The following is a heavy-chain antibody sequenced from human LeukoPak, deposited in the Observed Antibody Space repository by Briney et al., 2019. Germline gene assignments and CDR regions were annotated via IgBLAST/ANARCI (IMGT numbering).Heavy chain of an antibody. V-gene: IGHV3-7*01. CDR2: IKQDGSVI. J-gene: IGHJ5*02. CDR1: GGSISGYF. Sequence: ETLSLTCTVSGGSISGYFWSWIRQPAGKGLEWVANIKQDGSVIYYVDSVKGRFTISRDNAKNSLYLQMNSLRAEDTAVYYCARDGWSYDLSWGQGTLVTVSS. D-gene: IGHD3-10*01. CDR3: ARDGWSYDLS.